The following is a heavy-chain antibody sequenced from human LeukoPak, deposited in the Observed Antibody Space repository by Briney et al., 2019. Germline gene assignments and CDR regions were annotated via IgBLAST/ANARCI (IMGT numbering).Heavy chain of an antibody. V-gene: IGHV4-34*01. D-gene: IGHD4-23*01. J-gene: IGHJ5*02. CDR1: GGSFSGYY. Sequence: SETLSLTCAVYGGSFSGYYWSWIRQPPGKGLEWIGEINHSGSTNYNPSLKSRVTISVDTSKNQFSLKLSSVTAADTAVYYCAGRGGGNSDWFDPWGQGTLVTVSS. CDR3: AGRGGGNSDWFDP. CDR2: INHSGST.